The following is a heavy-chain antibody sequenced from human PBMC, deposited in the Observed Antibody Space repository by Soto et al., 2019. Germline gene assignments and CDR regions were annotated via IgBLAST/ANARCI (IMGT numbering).Heavy chain of an antibody. D-gene: IGHD1-26*01. V-gene: IGHV4-59*01. Sequence: PSETLSLTCTVSGGSISSYYWSWIRQPPGKGLEWIGYIYYSGSTNYNPSLKSRVTISVDTSKNQFSLKLSSVTAADTAVYYCARDRVGATNWFDPWGQGTLVTVSS. CDR1: GGSISSYY. CDR2: IYYSGST. CDR3: ARDRVGATNWFDP. J-gene: IGHJ5*02.